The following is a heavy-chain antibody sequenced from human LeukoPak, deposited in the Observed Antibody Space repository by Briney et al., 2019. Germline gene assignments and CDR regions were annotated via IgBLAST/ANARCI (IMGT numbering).Heavy chain of an antibody. D-gene: IGHD2-2*01. CDR3: ARDSSTTRFYYYYGMDV. J-gene: IGHJ6*02. CDR1: GGTFSSYA. V-gene: IGHV1-69*04. Sequence: SVKVSCKASGGTFSSYAISWVRQAPGQGLEWMGRIIPILGIANYAQNFQGRVTITADKSTSTAYMELSSLRSEDTAVYYCARDSSTTRFYYYYGMDVWGQGTTVTVSS. CDR2: IIPILGIA.